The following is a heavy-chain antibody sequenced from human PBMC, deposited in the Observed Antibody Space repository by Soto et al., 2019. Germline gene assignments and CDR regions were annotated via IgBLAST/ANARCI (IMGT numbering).Heavy chain of an antibody. J-gene: IGHJ3*02. CDR3: TTDRYYDILTGYSDAFDI. Sequence: GGSLRLSCAASGFIFSTYSMNWVRQGPGKGLEWVSYISSSSSTIFYTDSVKGRFTVSRDNAKNSLYLQMNSLRAEDTAVYYCTTDRYYDILTGYSDAFDIWGQGTMVTVSS. V-gene: IGHV3-48*01. D-gene: IGHD3-9*01. CDR2: ISSSSSTI. CDR1: GFIFSTYS.